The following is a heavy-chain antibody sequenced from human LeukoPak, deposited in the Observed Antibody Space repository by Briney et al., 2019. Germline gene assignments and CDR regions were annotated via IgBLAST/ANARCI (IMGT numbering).Heavy chain of an antibody. CDR1: GYTFTSYG. CDR2: IIPILGIA. V-gene: IGHV1-69*04. CDR3: ARDYYDSSGYYSYYYYGMDV. J-gene: IGHJ6*02. Sequence: GASVKVSCKASGYTFTSYGISWVRQAPGQGLEWMGRIIPILGIANYAQKFQGRVTITADKSTSTAYMELSSLRSEDTAVYYCARDYYDSSGYYSYYYYGMDVWGQGTAVTVSS. D-gene: IGHD3-22*01.